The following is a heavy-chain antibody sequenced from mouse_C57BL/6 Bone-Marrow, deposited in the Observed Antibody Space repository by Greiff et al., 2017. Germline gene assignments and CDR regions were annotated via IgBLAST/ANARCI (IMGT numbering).Heavy chain of an antibody. V-gene: IGHV10-3*01. CDR3: VREIYYYGSSYVTYFDY. D-gene: IGHD1-1*01. Sequence: EVHLVESGGGLVQPKGSLKLSCAASGFTFNTYAMHWVRQAPGKGLEWVARIRSKSSNYATYYADSVKDRFTISRDDSQSMLYLQMNNLKTEDTAMYYCVREIYYYGSSYVTYFDYWGQGTTLTVSS. CDR1: GFTFNTYA. J-gene: IGHJ2*01. CDR2: IRSKSSNYAT.